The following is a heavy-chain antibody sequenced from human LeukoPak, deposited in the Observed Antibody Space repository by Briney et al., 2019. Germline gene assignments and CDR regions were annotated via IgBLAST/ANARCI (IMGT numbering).Heavy chain of an antibody. CDR2: ISGSGTNT. CDR1: GFTFSSYA. D-gene: IGHD1-1*01. CDR3: ASGIRERGFDY. J-gene: IGHJ4*01. Sequence: PGGSLRLSCAASGFTFSSYAMNWVRQAPGKGLEWVSGISGSGTNTYYADSVKGRFTISRDNAKNSLYLQMNSLRPDDTALYFCASGIRERGFDYWGHGTLVTVSS. V-gene: IGHV3-23*01.